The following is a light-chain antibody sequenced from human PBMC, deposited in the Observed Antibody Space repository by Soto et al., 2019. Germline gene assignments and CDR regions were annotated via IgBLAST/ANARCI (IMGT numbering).Light chain of an antibody. Sequence: EIVLTQSPGTLSLSPGESATLSCRARQTVSSSYLAWYQQKPGQAPRLLIYGASSRATGIPDRFSGSGSGTDFTLTISRLEPEDFAVYYCQQYGSSPRFTFGPGTKVDIK. V-gene: IGKV3-20*01. CDR3: QQYGSSPRFT. CDR1: QTVSSSY. CDR2: GAS. J-gene: IGKJ3*01.